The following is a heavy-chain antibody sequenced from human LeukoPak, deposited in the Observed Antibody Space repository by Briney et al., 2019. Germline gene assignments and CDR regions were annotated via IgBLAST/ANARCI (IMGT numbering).Heavy chain of an antibody. D-gene: IGHD3-10*01. CDR3: ARNYYGSGSYEVYFDY. CDR1: GGSISSYY. CDR2: IYYSGST. V-gene: IGHV4-59*01. J-gene: IGHJ4*02. Sequence: SETLSLTCTVSGGSISSYYWSWIRQPPGKGLEWIGYIYYSGSTNYNSSLKSRVTISVDTSKNQFSLKLSSVTAADTAVYYCARNYYGSGSYEVYFDYWGQGTLVTVSS.